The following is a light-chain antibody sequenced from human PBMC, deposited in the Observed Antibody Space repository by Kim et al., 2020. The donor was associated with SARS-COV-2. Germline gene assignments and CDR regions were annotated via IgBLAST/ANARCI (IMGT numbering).Light chain of an antibody. CDR3: QQYGRSPPT. V-gene: IGKV3-20*01. J-gene: IGKJ4*01. CDR2: GAS. CDR1: QTVSANY. Sequence: SPGERANLSCRASQTVSANYLAWYQQKPGQAPRLLINGASSRATGIPDRFSGSGSGTDFTLTISRLEAEDFAVYYCQQYGRSPPTFGGGTKVDIK.